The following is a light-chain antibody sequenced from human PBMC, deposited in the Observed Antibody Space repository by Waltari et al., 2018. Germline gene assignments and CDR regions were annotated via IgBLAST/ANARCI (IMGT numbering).Light chain of an antibody. CDR1: SSNIGDNY. CDR2: EIR. CDR3: GTWDSSLSGAV. V-gene: IGLV1-51*02. Sequence: QSVLTPPPSVSAAPGQRFTIPCSRGSSNIGDNYVSWYRTFPGTAPKLLIYEIRERPSGIPGRFSGSKSGTSATLDITGLQAGDEADYYCGTWDSSLSGAVFGGGTHLTVL. J-gene: IGLJ7*01.